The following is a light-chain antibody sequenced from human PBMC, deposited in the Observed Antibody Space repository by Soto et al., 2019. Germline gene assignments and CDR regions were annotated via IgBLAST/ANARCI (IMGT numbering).Light chain of an antibody. CDR1: QSISAW. CDR2: DAS. Sequence: DIQMTQSPSTLSASVGDRVTITCRASQSISAWLAWYQQKPGKAPQLLIYDASNLVTGVPSRFTGSGSGTDFTLTISSLQPDDYATYYCQQYDTYLRTFGQGTKVDFK. J-gene: IGKJ1*01. V-gene: IGKV1-5*01. CDR3: QQYDTYLRT.